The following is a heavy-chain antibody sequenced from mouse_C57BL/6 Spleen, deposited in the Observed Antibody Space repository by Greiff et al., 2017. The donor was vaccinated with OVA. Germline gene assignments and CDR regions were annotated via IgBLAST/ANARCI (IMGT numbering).Heavy chain of an antibody. CDR2: IDPSDSET. Sequence: QVQLQQPGAELVRPGSSVKLSCKASGYTFTSYWMHWVKQRPIQGLEWIGNIDPSDSETHYNQKFKDKATLTVDKSSSTAYMQLSSLTSEDSAVYYCARDGYYSYFDVWGTGTTVTVSS. D-gene: IGHD2-3*01. V-gene: IGHV1-52*01. CDR3: ARDGYYSYFDV. J-gene: IGHJ1*03. CDR1: GYTFTSYW.